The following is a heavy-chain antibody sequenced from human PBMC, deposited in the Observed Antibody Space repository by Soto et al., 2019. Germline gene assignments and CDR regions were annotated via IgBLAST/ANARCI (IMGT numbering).Heavy chain of an antibody. CDR1: GGSISSGGYY. CDR3: ARDALAGYYNEK. CDR2: IYHSGST. Sequence: PSETLSLTCTVSGGSISSGGYYWSWIRQHPGKGLEWIGYIYHSGSTSYNPSLKSRVSISVDKSKNQFSLKLSSVTAADTAVYYCARDALAGYYNEKWGRGTLVTVSS. D-gene: IGHD3-9*01. V-gene: IGHV4-30-2*01. J-gene: IGHJ4*02.